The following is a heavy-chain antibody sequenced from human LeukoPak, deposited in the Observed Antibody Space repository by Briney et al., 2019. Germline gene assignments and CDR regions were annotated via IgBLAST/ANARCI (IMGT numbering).Heavy chain of an antibody. V-gene: IGHV3-23*01. CDR2: ISGSGGST. CDR1: GFTFDDYA. J-gene: IGHJ4*02. CDR3: ARDLVSGYGGDY. Sequence: PGGSLRLSCAASGFTFDDYAMHWVRQAPGKGLEWVSAISGSGGSTYYADSVKGRFTISRDNAKNSLYLQMNSLRAEDTAVYYCARDLVSGYGGDYWGQGTLVTVSS. D-gene: IGHD5-12*01.